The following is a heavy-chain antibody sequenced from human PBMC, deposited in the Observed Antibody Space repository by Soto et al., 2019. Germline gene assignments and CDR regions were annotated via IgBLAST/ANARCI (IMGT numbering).Heavy chain of an antibody. D-gene: IGHD5-12*01. J-gene: IGHJ4*02. CDR1: GVSFSTYG. V-gene: IGHV3-33*01. CDR3: ATGGGVGYGRSWGAF. Sequence: QVQLVESGGGVVQPGRSLRLSCVASGVSFSTYGMHWVRQAPGKGLEWVASIWHDGIYKFHADAVKGRFAISRDNSMNSLYLQMSSLTVENTAMYYCATGGGVGYGRSWGAFWGQGTLVTVSS. CDR2: IWHDGIYK.